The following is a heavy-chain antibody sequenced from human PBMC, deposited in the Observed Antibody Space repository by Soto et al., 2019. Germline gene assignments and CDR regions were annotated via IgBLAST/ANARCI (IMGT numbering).Heavy chain of an antibody. CDR2: ISSSST. CDR1: GFTFSNYR. V-gene: IGHV3-21*01. CDR3: TSRRDDEFWSGYIAFDN. Sequence: EVLLVESGGGLVKPGGSLRLSCAASGFTFSNYRMNWVRQAPGKGLEWVSSISSSSTYYADSVKGRFTISRDNAKNSLYLQMNSLRAEDKAVYYWTSRRDDEFWSGYIAFDNWGQGTLVTVSS. D-gene: IGHD3-3*01. J-gene: IGHJ4*02.